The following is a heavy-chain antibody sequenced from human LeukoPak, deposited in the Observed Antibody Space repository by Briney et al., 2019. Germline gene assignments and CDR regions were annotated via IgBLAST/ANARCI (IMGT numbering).Heavy chain of an antibody. CDR1: GYTFIGYS. D-gene: IGHD2-2*01. V-gene: IGHV1-2*02. CDR3: ARDSGYCTSTNCFHPFDS. Sequence: ASVKVSCRTSGYTFIGYSMDWVRQAPGQGLEWMGRIIPNSGATQFAQKFQGRVTMTRDTSISTVYMDLSGLTSDDTAIYYCARDSGYCTSTNCFHPFDSWGQGTLVTVSS. J-gene: IGHJ4*02. CDR2: IIPNSGAT.